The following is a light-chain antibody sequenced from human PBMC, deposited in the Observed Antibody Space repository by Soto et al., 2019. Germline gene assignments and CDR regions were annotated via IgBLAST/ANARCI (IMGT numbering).Light chain of an antibody. Sequence: QSVLTQPASVSGSPGQSVTISCTGTSSDVGGYNYVSWYQQHPGKAPKLMIYDVSNRPSGVSDRFSGSKSGNTASLTISGLQPEDEDEYYCSSYTSSSTPVVFGGGTKLTVL. CDR2: DVS. J-gene: IGLJ2*01. CDR1: SSDVGGYNY. CDR3: SSYTSSSTPVV. V-gene: IGLV2-14*01.